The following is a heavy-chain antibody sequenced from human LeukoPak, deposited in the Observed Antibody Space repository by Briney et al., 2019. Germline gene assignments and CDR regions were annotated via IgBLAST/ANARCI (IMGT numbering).Heavy chain of an antibody. CDR2: ISSNGGST. D-gene: IGHD1-26*01. Sequence: GGSLRLSCAASGFTFSSYAMLWVRQAPGKGLEYVSAISSNGGSTYYANSVKGKFTISRDNSKNTLYLQMGSLRAEDMSVYYCARDGGGSYYEGYFDYWGQGTLVTVSS. CDR3: ARDGGGSYYEGYFDY. CDR1: GFTFSSYA. J-gene: IGHJ4*02. V-gene: IGHV3-64*01.